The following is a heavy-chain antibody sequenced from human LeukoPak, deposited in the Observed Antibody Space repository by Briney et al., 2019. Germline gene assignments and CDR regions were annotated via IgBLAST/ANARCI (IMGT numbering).Heavy chain of an antibody. CDR1: GYSFTSYW. V-gene: IGHV5-51*01. CDR2: IYPGDSDT. CDR3: ATATENYYYYYGMDV. Sequence: GESLKISCKGSGYSFTSYWIGWVRQMPGKGLEWMGIIYPGDSDTRYSPSFQGQVTISADKSISTAYLQWSSLKASDTAMYYCATATENYYYYYGMDVWGQGTTVTVSS. J-gene: IGHJ6*02.